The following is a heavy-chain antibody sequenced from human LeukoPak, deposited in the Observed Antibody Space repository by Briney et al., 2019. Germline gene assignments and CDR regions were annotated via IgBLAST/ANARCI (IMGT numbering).Heavy chain of an antibody. V-gene: IGHV4-4*07. D-gene: IGHD2-2*01. Sequence: SETLSLTCTVSGDSITSYYWSWIRQPAGKALEWIGRISSGGTTKYNPSLSSRVTMSVDTSKNQFSLKLNSVTAADTAVYYCARGGYYCSSASCYAWFDPWGQGILVTVSS. J-gene: IGHJ5*02. CDR1: GDSITSYY. CDR3: ARGGYYCSSASCYAWFDP. CDR2: ISSGGTT.